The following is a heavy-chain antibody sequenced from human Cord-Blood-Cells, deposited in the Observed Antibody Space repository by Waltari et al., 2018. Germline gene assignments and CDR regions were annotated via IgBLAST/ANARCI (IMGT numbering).Heavy chain of an antibody. CDR3: ARLACSSTSCYTGWFDP. Sequence: QVQLAQSGAEGKKPGASVKVSCKASGYTFTGYYMHWVRQSRGQGLRWMGWINPNSGGTNYAQKFQGRVTMTRDTSISTAYMELSRLRSDDTAVYYCARLACSSTSCYTGWFDPWGQGTLVTVSS. V-gene: IGHV1-2*02. J-gene: IGHJ5*02. CDR1: GYTFTGYY. CDR2: INPNSGGT. D-gene: IGHD2-2*02.